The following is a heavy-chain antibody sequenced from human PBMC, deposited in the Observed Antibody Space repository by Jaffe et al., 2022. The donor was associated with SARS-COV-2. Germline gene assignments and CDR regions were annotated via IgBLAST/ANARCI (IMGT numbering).Heavy chain of an antibody. CDR3: ARHGAAYYYHYMDV. Sequence: QLQLQESGPGLLKPSETLSLTCTVSGGSLSRSTYYWGWIRQPPGKGLEWIGSIDYSGSTYYKPSLKSRVTISIDTSKNQFSLKLSFVTAADTAVYYCARHGAAYYYHYMDVWGKGTTVTVSS. CDR2: IDYSGST. V-gene: IGHV4-39*01. J-gene: IGHJ6*03. CDR1: GGSLSRSTYY. D-gene: IGHD3-16*01.